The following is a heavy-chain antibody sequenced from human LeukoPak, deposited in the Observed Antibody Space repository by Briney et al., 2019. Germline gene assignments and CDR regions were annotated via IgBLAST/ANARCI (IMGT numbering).Heavy chain of an antibody. D-gene: IGHD1-26*01. Sequence: GASVKVSCKASGYTFTSYDINWVRQAPGQGLEWMGIINPSGGSTSYAQKFQGRVTMTRDMSTSTVYMELSSLRSEDTAVYYCASSGGLLRHWFDPWGQGTLVTVSS. CDR3: ASSGGLLRHWFDP. V-gene: IGHV1-46*01. CDR2: INPSGGST. CDR1: GYTFTSYD. J-gene: IGHJ5*02.